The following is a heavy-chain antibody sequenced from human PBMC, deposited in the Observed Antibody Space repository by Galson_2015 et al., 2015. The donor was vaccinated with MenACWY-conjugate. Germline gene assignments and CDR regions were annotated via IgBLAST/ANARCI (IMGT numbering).Heavy chain of an antibody. D-gene: IGHD1-14*01. CDR3: ARLSHYVTGSGAFDF. V-gene: IGHV3-11*03. Sequence: SLRLSCAASGFTFSDFYMSWLRQAPGKGLEWVSHISGRLPYTNDADSVRGRFTISRDNAKNSLSLQMNNLRAEDTAVYYCARLSHYVTGSGAFDFWGQGTVVTVSS. CDR2: ISGRLPYT. CDR1: GFTFSDFY. J-gene: IGHJ3*01.